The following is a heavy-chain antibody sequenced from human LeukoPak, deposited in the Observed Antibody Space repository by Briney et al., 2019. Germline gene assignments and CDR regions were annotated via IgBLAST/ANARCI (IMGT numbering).Heavy chain of an antibody. CDR2: INPNSGAT. D-gene: IGHD3-22*01. J-gene: IGHJ4*02. V-gene: IGHV1-2*02. CDR1: GYSFTGYY. CDR3: ARDQNYFDTTTYYGIDY. Sequence: ASVKVSCKASGYSFTGYYIHWVRQAPGQGLEWVGWINPNSGATNYAQKFQDRVTMTRDTSISTAYMELSRLRSDDTAVYLCARDQNYFDTTTYYGIDYWGQGTRVTVSS.